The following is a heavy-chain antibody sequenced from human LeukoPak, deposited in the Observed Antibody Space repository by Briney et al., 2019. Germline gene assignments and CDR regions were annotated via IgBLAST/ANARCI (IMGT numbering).Heavy chain of an antibody. D-gene: IGHD6-25*01. CDR1: GFTFSSYA. V-gene: IGHV3-23*01. CDR3: AKDRAGRLYYFDY. J-gene: IGHJ4*02. Sequence: GGSLRLSCAASGFTFSSYAMSWVRQAPGKGLEWVSGISGSGGSTYYADSVKGRFTISRDNSKNTLYLQMNSPRAEDTAVYYCAKDRAGRLYYFDYWGQGTLVTVSS. CDR2: ISGSGGST.